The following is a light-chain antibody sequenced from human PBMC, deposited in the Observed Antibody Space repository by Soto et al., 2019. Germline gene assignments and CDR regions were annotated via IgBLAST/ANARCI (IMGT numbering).Light chain of an antibody. CDR3: QQRDSWPIT. CDR2: GAS. V-gene: IGKV3-11*01. J-gene: IGKJ5*01. Sequence: PGERATLSCRASQSVDSYLVWYQQKPGQAPPLLIFGASNRATGIPARFSGSGSGTDFTLTINSLEPEDFAVYYCQQRDSWPITFGQGTRLEIK. CDR1: QSVDSY.